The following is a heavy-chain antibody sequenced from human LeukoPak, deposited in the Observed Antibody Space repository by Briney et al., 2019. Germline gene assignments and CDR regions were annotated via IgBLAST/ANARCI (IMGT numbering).Heavy chain of an antibody. CDR2: ISSSGSTI. Sequence: GGSLRLSCAASGFTFSDYYMSWIRQAPGKGLEWVSYISSSGSTIYYADSVKGRFTISRDNAKNSLYLQMNSLRAEDTAVYYCARDHSNPITRFDYMDVWGKGTTVTVSS. CDR1: GFTFSDYY. D-gene: IGHD4-11*01. V-gene: IGHV3-11*04. CDR3: ARDHSNPITRFDYMDV. J-gene: IGHJ6*03.